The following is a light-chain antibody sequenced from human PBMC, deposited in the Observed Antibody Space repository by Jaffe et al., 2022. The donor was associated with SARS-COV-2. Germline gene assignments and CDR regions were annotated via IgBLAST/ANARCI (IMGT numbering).Light chain of an antibody. V-gene: IGLV7-43*01. CDR3: LLYSGGGQLV. Sequence: QTVVTQEPSLTVSPGGTVTLTCASNSGAVSTANFPNWFQQKPGQTPRALIYTTGNKHSWTPARFSGSLLGGKAALTLSGVQPEDEADYYCLLYSGGGQLVFGGGTRLTVL. CDR2: TTG. J-gene: IGLJ3*02. CDR1: SGAVSTANF.